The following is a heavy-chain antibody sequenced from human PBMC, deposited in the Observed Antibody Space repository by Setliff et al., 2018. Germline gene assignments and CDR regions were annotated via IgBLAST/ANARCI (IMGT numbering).Heavy chain of an antibody. V-gene: IGHV1-24*01. D-gene: IGHD6-13*01. J-gene: IGHJ6*04. Sequence: ASVKVSCKVSGYTLTELSMHWVRQAPGKGLEWMGGFDPEDGETIYAQKFQGRVTMTEDTSTDTAYMELSSLRSEDTAVYYCARAKMEESGKAQAGMDVWGKGTTVTVSS. CDR3: ARAKMEESGKAQAGMDV. CDR2: FDPEDGET. CDR1: GYTLTELS.